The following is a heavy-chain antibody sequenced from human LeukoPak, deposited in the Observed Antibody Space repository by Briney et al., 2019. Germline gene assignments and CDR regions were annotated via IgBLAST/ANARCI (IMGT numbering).Heavy chain of an antibody. CDR1: GYTFTSNA. CDR2: INTNTGHP. D-gene: IGHD6-13*01. Sequence: GASVKVSCKASGYTFTSNAMHWVRQAPGQGLEWMGWINTNTGHPTYAQGVTGRFVFSLDTSVSTAYLQISSVKAEDTAVYCAREVWGYTSSRAYAYWGQGSLVTVSS. V-gene: IGHV7-4-1*02. J-gene: IGHJ4*02. CDR3: AREVWGYTSSRAYAY.